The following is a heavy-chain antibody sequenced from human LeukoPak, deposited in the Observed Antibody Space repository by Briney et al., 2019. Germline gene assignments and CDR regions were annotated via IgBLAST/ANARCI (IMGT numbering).Heavy chain of an antibody. D-gene: IGHD2-2*01. J-gene: IGHJ4*02. V-gene: IGHV4-39*01. CDR1: GASISSSAYY. CDR2: IYYSGSS. CDR3: VRNVVVPAAPSDY. Sequence: PSETLSHTCTVSGASISSSAYYWGWIRQPPGKGLEWIGSIYYSGSSHYNPSLKSRVTISVDTSKNQFALKVNSVTAADTAVYYCVRNVVVPAAPSDYWGQGTLVTVSS.